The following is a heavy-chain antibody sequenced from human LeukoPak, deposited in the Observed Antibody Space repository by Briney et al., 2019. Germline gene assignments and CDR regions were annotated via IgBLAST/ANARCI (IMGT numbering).Heavy chain of an antibody. J-gene: IGHJ3*02. CDR2: IYDSGST. CDR3: ARVGYCSGGSCFDAFDI. CDR1: GGSISSSNW. Sequence: SETLSLTCAVSGGSISSSNWWRWVRQPPGKGLEWIGEIYDSGSTNYNPSLKSRVTISVDKSQNQFSLKLSSVTAADTAVYYCARVGYCSGGSCFDAFDIWGQGTMVTVSS. D-gene: IGHD2-15*01. V-gene: IGHV4-4*02.